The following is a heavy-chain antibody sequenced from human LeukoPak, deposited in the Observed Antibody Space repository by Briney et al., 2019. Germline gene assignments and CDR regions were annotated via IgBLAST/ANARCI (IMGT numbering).Heavy chain of an antibody. J-gene: IGHJ4*02. CDR2: ISTTGRTT. D-gene: IGHD5-24*01. V-gene: IGHV3-48*03. CDR3: AGKPRDGYNDGRFDF. CDR1: GFTFSTYE. Sequence: GGSLRLSCAASGFTFSTYEMNWVRQAPGKGLEWVSYISTTGRTTYYADSVRGRFTMSRDNAKNSVFLQVNSLRADDTAVYYCAGKPRDGYNDGRFDFWGQGTLVTVSS.